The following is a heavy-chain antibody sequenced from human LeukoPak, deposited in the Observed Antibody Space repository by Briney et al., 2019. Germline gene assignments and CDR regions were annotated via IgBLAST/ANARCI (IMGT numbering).Heavy chain of an antibody. CDR1: GFTFSSYS. CDR3: ARDMDYGDYWGAFDI. D-gene: IGHD4-17*01. V-gene: IGHV3-21*01. CDR2: ISSSSSYI. J-gene: IGHJ3*02. Sequence: GGSLRLSCAASGFTFSSYSMNWVRQAPGKGLEWVSSISSSSSYIYYADSVKGRFTISRDNAKNSLYLQMNSLRAEDTAVYYCARDMDYGDYWGAFDIWGQGTMVTVSS.